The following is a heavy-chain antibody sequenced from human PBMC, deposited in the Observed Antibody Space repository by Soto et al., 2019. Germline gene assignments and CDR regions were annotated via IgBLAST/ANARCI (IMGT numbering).Heavy chain of an antibody. CDR1: GGSISSYY. V-gene: IGHV4-59*01. D-gene: IGHD6-25*01. J-gene: IGHJ5*02. CDR3: ARPHGGSSGWDNWFDP. Sequence: QVQLQESGPGLVKPSETLSLTCTVSGGSISSYYWSWIRQPPGTGLEWIGYIYYSGSTNYNPSLHSRVTISVDTSKNRCSLTLSSVTAADTAVYYCARPHGGSSGWDNWFDPWGQGTLVTVSS. CDR2: IYYSGST.